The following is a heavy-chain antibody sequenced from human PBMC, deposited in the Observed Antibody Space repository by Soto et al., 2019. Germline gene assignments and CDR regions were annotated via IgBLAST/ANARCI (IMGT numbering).Heavy chain of an antibody. CDR3: ASAPSFGGVIVIPNYFDY. D-gene: IGHD3-16*02. Sequence: ASLKVSCKASGGTFSSYAISWVRQAPGQGLEWMGGIIPIFGTANYAQKFQGRVTITADESTSTAYMELSSLRSEDTAVYYCASAPSFGGVIVIPNYFDYWGQGTLVTVSS. J-gene: IGHJ4*02. V-gene: IGHV1-69*13. CDR1: GGTFSSYA. CDR2: IIPIFGTA.